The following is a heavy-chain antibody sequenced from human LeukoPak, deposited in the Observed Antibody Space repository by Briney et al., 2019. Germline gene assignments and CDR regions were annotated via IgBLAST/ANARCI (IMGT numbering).Heavy chain of an antibody. J-gene: IGHJ3*02. CDR1: GGSIKGYY. V-gene: IGHV4-59*08. Sequence: SETLSLTCTVPGGSIKGYYWSWIRQPPGKGPEWIGYIYYSGSTIYNPSLKSRITISADTSKNQYSLKLSSVTAAETAVYYCARHRISVSGPGCAFDIWGQGTMVTVSS. D-gene: IGHD6-19*01. CDR3: ARHRISVSGPGCAFDI. CDR2: IYYSGST.